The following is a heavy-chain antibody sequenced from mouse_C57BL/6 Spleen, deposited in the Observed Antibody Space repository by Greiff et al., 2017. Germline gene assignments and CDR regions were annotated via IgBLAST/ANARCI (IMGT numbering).Heavy chain of an antibody. CDR3: ARSTTVVATLRYFDV. Sequence: VQLQQSGAELVKPGASVKLSCKASGYTFTSYWMQWVKQRPGQGLEWIGEIDPSDSYTNYNQKFKGKATLTVDTSSSTAYMQLSSLTSEDSAVYYCARSTTVVATLRYFDVWGTGTTVTVSS. D-gene: IGHD1-1*01. J-gene: IGHJ1*03. V-gene: IGHV1-50*01. CDR2: IDPSDSYT. CDR1: GYTFTSYW.